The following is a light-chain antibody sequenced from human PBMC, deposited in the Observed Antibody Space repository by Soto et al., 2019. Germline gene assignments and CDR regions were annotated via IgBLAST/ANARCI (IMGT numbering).Light chain of an antibody. V-gene: IGKV1-6*01. Sequence: AIQMTQSPSSLSASVGDRVTITCRASQGIRSDLGWYQQKPGKAPKFLIYGASSLQSSVPSRFSGSGSGTDFTLTISSLQPEDFAPYYCLQDYNYPYTLGQGTKLEVK. CDR1: QGIRSD. CDR3: LQDYNYPYT. CDR2: GAS. J-gene: IGKJ2*01.